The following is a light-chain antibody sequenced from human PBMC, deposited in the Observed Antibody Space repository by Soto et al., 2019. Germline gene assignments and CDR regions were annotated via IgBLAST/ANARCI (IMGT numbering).Light chain of an antibody. CDR2: KAS. CDR3: LQYDSYSGT. Sequence: DIQMTQSPSTLSASVGDRVTITCRASQSIRSWLAWYQQKPGKAPNLLIYKASSLESGVPSRFSGSGSGTEFTLTISSLQPDDLATYYCLQYDSYSGTFGQGTKVEIK. CDR1: QSIRSW. J-gene: IGKJ1*01. V-gene: IGKV1-5*03.